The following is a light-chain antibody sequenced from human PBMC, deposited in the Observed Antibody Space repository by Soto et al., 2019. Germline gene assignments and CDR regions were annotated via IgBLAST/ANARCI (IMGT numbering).Light chain of an antibody. CDR1: QNVRTF. CDR3: QRFGTSPPWT. J-gene: IGKJ1*01. CDR2: DAS. Sequence: EVVLTHSPATLSLSSWERSPLSFSPSQNVRTFLDWYQQKPGQAPRLLIYDASNRATGSPDRFSGSGSGTDFTLTITRLEPEDFAVYYCQRFGTSPPWTFGQGTKVDNK. V-gene: IGKV3-11*01.